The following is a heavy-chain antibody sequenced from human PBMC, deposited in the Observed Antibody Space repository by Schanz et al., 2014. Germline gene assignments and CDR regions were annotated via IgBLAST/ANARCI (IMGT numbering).Heavy chain of an antibody. D-gene: IGHD5-12*01. CDR3: ASPSGYSGYGTYFDL. V-gene: IGHV3-30*06. CDR1: GFIFSSYG. CDR2: ISNDGSVK. Sequence: QVQLVESGGGVVQPGRSLRLSCAASGFIFSSYGLHWVRQAPGKGLEWVALISNDGSVKYYADSVEGRFTISRDNSRNTLYLQMNSLRTEDTAVYYCASPSGYSGYGTYFDLWGQGTLVTVSS. J-gene: IGHJ4*02.